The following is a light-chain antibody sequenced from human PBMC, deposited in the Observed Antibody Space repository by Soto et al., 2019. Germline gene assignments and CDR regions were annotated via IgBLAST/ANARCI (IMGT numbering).Light chain of an antibody. CDR3: QQYHNSPLT. CDR1: QTVGTY. CDR2: GAS. Sequence: ETVLTQSPGTLSLSPGERATLSCRASQTVGTYLAWYQQKPGQAPRLLVFGASSRATGVPDRFSGSGSGTDFTLTISGLEPEDFALYYCQQYHNSPLTFGQGPRWIS. J-gene: IGKJ1*01. V-gene: IGKV3-20*01.